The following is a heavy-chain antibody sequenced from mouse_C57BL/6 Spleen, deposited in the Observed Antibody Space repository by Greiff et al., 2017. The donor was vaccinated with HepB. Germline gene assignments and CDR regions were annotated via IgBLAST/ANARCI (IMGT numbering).Heavy chain of an antibody. J-gene: IGHJ2*01. CDR2: ILPGSGST. CDR1: GYTFTGYW. Sequence: QVQLKQSGAELMKPGASVKLSCKATGYTFTGYWIEWVKQRPGHGLEWIGEILPGSGSTNYNEKFKGKATFTADTSSNTAYMQLSSLTTEDSAIYYCARGGYYYGSSRYFDYWGQGTTLTVSS. D-gene: IGHD1-1*01. V-gene: IGHV1-9*01. CDR3: ARGGYYYGSSRYFDY.